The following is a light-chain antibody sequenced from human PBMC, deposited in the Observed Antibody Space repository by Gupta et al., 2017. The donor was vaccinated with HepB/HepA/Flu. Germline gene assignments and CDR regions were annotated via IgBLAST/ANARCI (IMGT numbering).Light chain of an antibody. CDR1: SSNIGAGYD. Sequence: QSVLTQPPSVSGAPGQRVTLSCTGSSSNIGAGYDVHWYQQLPGTAPNLLIYGNSNRPSGVPDRFSGSKSGTSASLAITGLQAEDEADYYCQSYDSSLSGSEVFGGGTKLTVL. CDR3: QSYDSSLSGSEV. CDR2: GNS. J-gene: IGLJ3*02. V-gene: IGLV1-40*01.